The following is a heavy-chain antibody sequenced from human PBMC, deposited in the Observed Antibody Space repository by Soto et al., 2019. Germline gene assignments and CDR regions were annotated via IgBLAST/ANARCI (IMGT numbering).Heavy chain of an antibody. CDR2: INTYNGNT. CDR1: GYSFTSYG. V-gene: IGHV1-18*01. CDR3: AREPAAGDWFAP. Sequence: QVQLVQSGAEVKKPGASVKVSCKASGYSFTSYGITWVRQAPGQGLEWMGWINTYNGNTNYAQKLQGRVTMTTDTTTSTAYMELRSLRSDDTAVYYCAREPAAGDWFAPWGQGTLVTGSS. D-gene: IGHD6-13*01. J-gene: IGHJ5*02.